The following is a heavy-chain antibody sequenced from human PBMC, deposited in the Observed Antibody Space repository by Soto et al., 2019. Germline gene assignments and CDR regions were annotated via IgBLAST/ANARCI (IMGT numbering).Heavy chain of an antibody. CDR2: IYYSGST. V-gene: IGHV4-39*01. Sequence: QLQLQESGPGLVKPSETLSLTCTVSGGSISSSSYYWGWIRQPPGKGLEWIGSIYYSGSTYYNPSLKSRVTISVDTSKNQFSLKLSSVTAADTAVYYCARHVGSGSYSIDYWGQGTLVTVSS. CDR3: ARHVGSGSYSIDY. D-gene: IGHD1-26*01. J-gene: IGHJ4*02. CDR1: GGSISSSSYY.